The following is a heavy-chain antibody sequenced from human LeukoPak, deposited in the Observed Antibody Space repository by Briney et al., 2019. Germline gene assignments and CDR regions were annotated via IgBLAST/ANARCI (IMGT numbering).Heavy chain of an antibody. J-gene: IGHJ3*02. V-gene: IGHV4-34*01. CDR1: GGSFSGYY. D-gene: IGHD3-3*01. CDR2: INHSGST. CDR3: ARELTLWSGYRNAFDI. Sequence: PSETLSLTCAVYGGSFSGYYWSWIRQPPGKGLEWSGEINHSGSTNYNPSLKSRVTISVDTSKNQFSLKLSSVTAADTAVYYCARELTLWSGYRNAFDIWGQGTMVTVSS.